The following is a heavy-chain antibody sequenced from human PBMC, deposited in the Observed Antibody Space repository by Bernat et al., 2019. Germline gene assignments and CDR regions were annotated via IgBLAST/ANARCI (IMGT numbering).Heavy chain of an antibody. CDR2: IKQDGSEK. CDR1: GFTFSSYW. Sequence: EVQLVESGGGLVQPGGSLRLSCAASGFTFSSYWMSWVRQAPGKGLEWVANIKQDGSEKYYVDSVKGRFTISRDNAKNSLYLQMNSLRAEDTDVYYCASAPMTTVTTSSLDYMDVWGKGTTVTVSS. CDR3: ASAPMTTVTTSSLDYMDV. D-gene: IGHD4-11*01. V-gene: IGHV3-7*03. J-gene: IGHJ6*03.